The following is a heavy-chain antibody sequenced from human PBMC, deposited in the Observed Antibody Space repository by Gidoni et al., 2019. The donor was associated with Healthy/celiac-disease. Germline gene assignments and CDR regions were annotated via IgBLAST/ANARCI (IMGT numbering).Heavy chain of an antibody. V-gene: IGHV1-69*01. D-gene: IGHD2-21*02. J-gene: IGHJ4*02. CDR1: GGTFSSYA. CDR3: ARDSYCGGDCYSGLYDY. Sequence: VQLVQSGAEVKKPGSSVKVSCKASGGTFSSYAISWVRQAPGQGLEWMGGIIPIFGTANYAQKFQGRVTITADESTSTAYMELSSLRSEDTAVYYCARDSYCGGDCYSGLYDYWGQGTLVTVSS. CDR2: IIPIFGTA.